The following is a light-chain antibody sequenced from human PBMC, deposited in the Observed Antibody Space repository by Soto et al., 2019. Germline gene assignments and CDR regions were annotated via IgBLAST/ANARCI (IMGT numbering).Light chain of an antibody. CDR2: GAS. CDR1: QSVSSSY. J-gene: IGKJ4*01. V-gene: IGKV3-20*01. CDR3: QQYGRSPLT. Sequence: EIVLTQSPGTLSLSPGERATLSCRASQSVSSSYLAWYQQKPGQAPRLLIYGASSRATGIPDRFSDSGSGTDFTLNIIRLEPEDVAVYYCQQYGRSPLTFGGGTKVEIK.